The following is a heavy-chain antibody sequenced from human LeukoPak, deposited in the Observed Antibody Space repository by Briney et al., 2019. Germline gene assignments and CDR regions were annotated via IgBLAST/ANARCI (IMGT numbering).Heavy chain of an antibody. V-gene: IGHV3-30*03. Sequence: PGRSLRLSCAASGFTFSSYGMHWVRQAPGKGLEWVAVISYDGSNKYYADSVKGRFTISRDNSKNTLYLQMNSLRAEDTAVYYCSRAGGGYSYGYYMDVWGKGTTVTISS. CDR2: ISYDGSNK. D-gene: IGHD5-18*01. J-gene: IGHJ6*03. CDR3: SRAGGGYSYGYYMDV. CDR1: GFTFSSYG.